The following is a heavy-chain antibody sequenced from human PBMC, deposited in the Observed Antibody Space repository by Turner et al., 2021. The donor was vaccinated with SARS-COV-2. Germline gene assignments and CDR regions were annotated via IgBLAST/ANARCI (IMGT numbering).Heavy chain of an antibody. Sequence: EVQLVESGVGLVQPGGSLSLSCAASGFSFSNYWMHWVRQAPGKGLVWLSRINGDGSSTPYAGSVKGRFTISRDNANTALYLQMISLRAEDTAVYYCAKRENGLGVWGQGTTVTVSS. CDR1: GFSFSNYW. CDR3: AKRENGLGV. J-gene: IGHJ6*02. CDR2: INGDGSST. V-gene: IGHV3-74*01.